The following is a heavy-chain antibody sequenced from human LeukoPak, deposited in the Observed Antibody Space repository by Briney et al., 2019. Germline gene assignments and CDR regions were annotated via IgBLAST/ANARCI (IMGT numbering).Heavy chain of an antibody. CDR1: GFTFSSYQ. Sequence: GGSLRLSCAASGFTFSSYQMNLVRQAPGKGLQWVSYISSSGSTIYYADSVKGRFTISRDNAKNSLYLQMNSLRAEDTAVYYCTRITTAMDVDYWGQGTLVTVSS. CDR2: ISSSGSTI. J-gene: IGHJ4*02. CDR3: TRITTAMDVDY. V-gene: IGHV3-48*03. D-gene: IGHD5-18*01.